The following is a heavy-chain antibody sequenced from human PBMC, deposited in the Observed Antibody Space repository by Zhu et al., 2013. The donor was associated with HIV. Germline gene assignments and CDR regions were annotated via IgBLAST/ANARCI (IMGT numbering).Heavy chain of an antibody. CDR2: INPSGGRT. Sequence: QVQLVQSGAEVKKPGASVRVSCKASGYTFTSHYMHWVRQAPGQGLEWMGIINPSGGRTNYAQKFQGRVTMTRDTSTSTVYMELRSLRSEDTAVYYCARGITVTSSYYYYYMDVWGKGTTVTVSS. J-gene: IGHJ6*03. D-gene: IGHD1-20*01. CDR3: ARGITVTSSYYYYYMDV. CDR1: GYTFTSHY. V-gene: IGHV1-46*01.